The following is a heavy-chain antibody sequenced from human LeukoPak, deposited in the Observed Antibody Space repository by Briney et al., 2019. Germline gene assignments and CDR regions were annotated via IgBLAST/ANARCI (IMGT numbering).Heavy chain of an antibody. D-gene: IGHD3-10*01. V-gene: IGHV1-2*02. CDR2: INANSGDT. Sequence: GASVTVSCKTSAYSFTGCFFHWIRQAPGQGLEWMGWINANSGDTNYAQQFQGRLTMTRDRSISTVYMELSRLRTDDTAVYYCARDFSWGVDSWGQGTLVTVSS. CDR3: ARDFSWGVDS. CDR1: AYSFTGCF. J-gene: IGHJ4*02.